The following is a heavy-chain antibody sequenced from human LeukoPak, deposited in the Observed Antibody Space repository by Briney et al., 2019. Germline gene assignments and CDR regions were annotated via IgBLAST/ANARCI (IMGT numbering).Heavy chain of an antibody. V-gene: IGHV4-59*01. CDR1: GGSISSYY. J-gene: IGHJ4*02. CDR3: ARDARGYYDSPFDY. CDR2: IYYSGST. Sequence: SQTLSLTCTVSGGSISSYYWSWIRQPPGKGLDWIGYIYYSGSTNYNPSLKSRVTISVDTSKNQFSLKLSSVTAADTAVYYCARDARGYYDSPFDYWGQGTLVTVSS. D-gene: IGHD3-22*01.